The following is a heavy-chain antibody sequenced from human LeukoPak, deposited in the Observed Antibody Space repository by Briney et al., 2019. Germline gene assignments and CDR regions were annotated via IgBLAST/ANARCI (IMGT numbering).Heavy chain of an antibody. V-gene: IGHV3-23*01. CDR2: IVGSGDST. CDR1: GFTFRNYA. D-gene: IGHD5-18*01. Sequence: GGSLRLSCAASGFTFRNYAMSWVRRAPGKGLEWVSAIVGSGDSTYYADSVKGRFTISRDNSKNTLYLQMNSLRAEDAAIYYCAKAPPGYNYDYYFDYWGQGALVTVSS. J-gene: IGHJ4*02. CDR3: AKAPPGYNYDYYFDY.